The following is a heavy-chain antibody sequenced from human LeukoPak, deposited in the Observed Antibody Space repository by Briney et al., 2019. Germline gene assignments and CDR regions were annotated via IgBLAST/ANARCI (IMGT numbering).Heavy chain of an antibody. D-gene: IGHD3-3*01. CDR1: GFTFSSYA. CDR2: ISGSGGST. Sequence: GGSLRLSCAASGFTFSSYAMSWVRQAPGKGLEWVSAISGSGGSTYYAGSVKGRFTISRDNSKNTLYLQMNSLRAEDTAVYYCAKGVVISLYYFDYWGQGTLVTVSS. CDR3: AKGVVISLYYFDY. J-gene: IGHJ4*02. V-gene: IGHV3-23*01.